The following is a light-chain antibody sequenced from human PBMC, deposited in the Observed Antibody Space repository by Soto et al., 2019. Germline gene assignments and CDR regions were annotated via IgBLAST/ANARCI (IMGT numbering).Light chain of an antibody. V-gene: IGLV2-11*01. CDR3: YSYAGSYTLV. CDR1: SNDVGGYNF. Sequence: QSVLTQPRSVSGSPGQSVTISCTGTSNDVGGYNFVSWYQQHPGKVPKLFIYDVSRRPSGVPDRFSGSKSGNTASLTISGLQAEDEADYYCYSYAGSYTLVFGGETKLTV. CDR2: DVS. J-gene: IGLJ2*01.